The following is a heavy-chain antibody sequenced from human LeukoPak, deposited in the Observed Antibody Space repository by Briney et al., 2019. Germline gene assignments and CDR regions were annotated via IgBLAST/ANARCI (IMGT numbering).Heavy chain of an antibody. D-gene: IGHD3-22*01. J-gene: IGHJ4*02. CDR2: IGGGGGST. V-gene: IGHV3-23*01. CDR1: GFTYIIYA. Sequence: PGGSLRLSCAASGFTYIIYAMSWVRQAPGKGLEWVSASVIGGGGGSTYYADSVKGRFTISRDNSKNALFLQMNSLRADDTAVYYCAKGRYDSSVYFYFDSWGQGTLVTVSS. CDR3: AKGRYDSSVYFYFDS.